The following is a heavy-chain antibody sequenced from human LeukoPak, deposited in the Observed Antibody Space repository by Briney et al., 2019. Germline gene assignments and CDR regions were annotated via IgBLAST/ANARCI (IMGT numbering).Heavy chain of an antibody. Sequence: GGSLRLSCAASGFTFSYYNMNWVRQAPGKGLEWVSSISSSSSYIYYADSVKGRFTISRDNAKNSLYLQMNSLRAEDTAVYYCARVLPRGRTRPDAFDIWGQGTMVTVSS. CDR3: ARVLPRGRTRPDAFDI. D-gene: IGHD1-1*01. J-gene: IGHJ3*02. V-gene: IGHV3-21*01. CDR1: GFTFSYYN. CDR2: ISSSSSYI.